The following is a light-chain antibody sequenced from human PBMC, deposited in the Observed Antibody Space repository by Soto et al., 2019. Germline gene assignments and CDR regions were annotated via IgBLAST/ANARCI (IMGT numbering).Light chain of an antibody. J-gene: IGLJ1*01. Sequence: QSVLTQPPSASGTPGQRVTISCSGSSSNVGNHFVYWYQHLPGTAPRLLIYNSDQRPSRVPDRFSGSKSGASASLAISGLRADDAGDYYCATWDDSLSGFYVFGTGTKLTVL. CDR3: ATWDDSLSGFYV. CDR2: NSD. CDR1: SSNVGNHF. V-gene: IGLV1-47*02.